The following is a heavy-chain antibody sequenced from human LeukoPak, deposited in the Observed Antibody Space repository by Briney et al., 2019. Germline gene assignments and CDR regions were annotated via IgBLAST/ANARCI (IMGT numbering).Heavy chain of an antibody. CDR1: GFTFSSYG. V-gene: IGHV3-33*01. D-gene: IGHD3-10*01. CDR3: ARGLDQYGSGSYYNDY. CDR2: IWYDGSNK. Sequence: GGSLRLSCAASGFTFSSYGMHWVRQAPGKGLEWVAVIWYDGSNKYYADSVKGRFTISRDNSKNTLYLQMNSLRAEDTAVYYCARGLDQYGSGSYYNDYWGQGTLVTVSS. J-gene: IGHJ4*02.